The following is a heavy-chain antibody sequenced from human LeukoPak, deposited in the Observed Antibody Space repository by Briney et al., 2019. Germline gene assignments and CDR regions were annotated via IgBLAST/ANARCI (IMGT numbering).Heavy chain of an antibody. J-gene: IGHJ4*02. CDR3: ARGTRGVPDY. CDR2: IYYTGST. Sequence: SETLSLTCTVSGGSISSSYYWSWIRQPPGKGLEWIGFIYYTGSTNYNPSLKSRVTISVDTSKNQFSLELSSVTAADTAVYYCARGTRGVPDYWGQGTLVTVSS. V-gene: IGHV4-61*01. D-gene: IGHD3-10*01. CDR1: GGSISSSYY.